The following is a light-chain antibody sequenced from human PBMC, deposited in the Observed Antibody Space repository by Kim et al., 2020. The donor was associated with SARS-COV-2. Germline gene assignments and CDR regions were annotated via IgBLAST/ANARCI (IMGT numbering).Light chain of an antibody. CDR3: HQYNNWPRT. CDR1: QSVSSN. J-gene: IGKJ1*01. CDR2: GSS. V-gene: IGKV3-15*01. Sequence: VSPGERATLSCTASQSVSSNLAWYQQKPGQAPRLLIYGSSTRATGIPAKFSGSGSGTEFTLTISSLQSEDFAVYYCHQYNNWPRTFGKGTKVDIK.